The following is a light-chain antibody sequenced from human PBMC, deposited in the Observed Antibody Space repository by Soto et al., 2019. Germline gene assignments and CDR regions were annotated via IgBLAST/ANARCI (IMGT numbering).Light chain of an antibody. Sequence: DIVMTQSPDSLAVSLGERATINCKSSQSVLYSSNNKNYLAWYQQKPGQPPKLLIYWASTRESGVPDRFSGSGSGTDFTLTISSLQAEDVAVYYCQGGRITFGQGTRLEIK. CDR1: QSVLYSSNNKNY. V-gene: IGKV4-1*01. CDR3: QGGRIT. J-gene: IGKJ5*01. CDR2: WAS.